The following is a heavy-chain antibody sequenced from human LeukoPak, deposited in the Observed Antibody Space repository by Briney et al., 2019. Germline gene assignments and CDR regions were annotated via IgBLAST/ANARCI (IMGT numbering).Heavy chain of an antibody. CDR1: GISLSNYA. D-gene: IGHD3-10*01. V-gene: IGHV3-23*01. CDR2: ISERGGST. CDR3: AKRGVVIRGILVIGYHQEAYHYDF. Sequence: GGSLRLSCVVSGISLSNYAMTWIRQAPGKGLEWVSYISERGGSTTYADSVKGRFTISRDTSLNTLYLQMNNLRAEDTAVYFCAKRGVVIRGILVIGYHQEAYHYDFWGQGVLVTVSS. J-gene: IGHJ4*02.